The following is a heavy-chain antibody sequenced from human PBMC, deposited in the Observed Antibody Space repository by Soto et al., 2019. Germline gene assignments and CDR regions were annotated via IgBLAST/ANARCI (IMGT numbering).Heavy chain of an antibody. V-gene: IGHV3-23*01. CDR2: ISANGQGI. Sequence: PGGSLRLSCAASGFTFNNYATSWVRQAPGKGLEWVSAISANGQGIYYADSVKGRFIISRDSSKNTVFLHMDSLTAEDTAVYYCAKDRNYPRDQFHNWGQGTLVTVSS. D-gene: IGHD1-7*01. CDR3: AKDRNYPRDQFHN. J-gene: IGHJ4*02. CDR1: GFTFNNYA.